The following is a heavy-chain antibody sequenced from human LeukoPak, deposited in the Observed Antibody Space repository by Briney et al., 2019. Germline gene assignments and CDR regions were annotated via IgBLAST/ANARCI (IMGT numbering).Heavy chain of an antibody. CDR2: INTGSTSR. CDR3: ARGGGSVPIDH. V-gene: IGHV3-21*01. CDR1: GFTFSSYH. J-gene: IGHJ4*02. D-gene: IGHD5-12*01. Sequence: GGSLRRSCAPSGFTFSSYHMNWVRQAPGKGLEWVSSINTGSTSRYYADSVKGRFTISRDNAKNSLYLQMNSLRAEDTAVYYCARGGGSVPIDHWDQGTLVTVSS.